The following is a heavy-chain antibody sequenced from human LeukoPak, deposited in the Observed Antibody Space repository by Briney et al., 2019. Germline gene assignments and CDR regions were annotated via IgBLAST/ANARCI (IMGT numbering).Heavy chain of an antibody. CDR1: RNTINGNY. V-gene: IGHV1-2*02. CDR2: INPDSGGT. J-gene: IGHJ4*02. D-gene: IGHD6-25*01. Sequence: ASVKVSCKSSRNTINGNYMHWERQTPGQGLEWMGWINPDSGGTNYAQKFQDRVTMTRDTSTGTIYMSLRRLSSDDTAIYYCAGGSGYYFFDNWGQGTLLTV. CDR3: AGGSGYYFFDN.